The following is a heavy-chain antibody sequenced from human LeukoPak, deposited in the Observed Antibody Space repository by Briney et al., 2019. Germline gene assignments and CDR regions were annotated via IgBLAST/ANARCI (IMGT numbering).Heavy chain of an antibody. V-gene: IGHV3-21*01. Sequence: GGSLRLSCAVSTFTFSTYSMNWVRQAPGKGLEWVSFISTSSRHIYYADSVKGRFTISRDNAKNSLYLQMNSLRAEDTAVHFCARVNGSGTYRRFYYYHMDVWGKGTTVTVS. CDR2: ISTSSRHI. CDR1: TFTFSTYS. J-gene: IGHJ6*03. D-gene: IGHD3-10*01. CDR3: ARVNGSGTYRRFYYYHMDV.